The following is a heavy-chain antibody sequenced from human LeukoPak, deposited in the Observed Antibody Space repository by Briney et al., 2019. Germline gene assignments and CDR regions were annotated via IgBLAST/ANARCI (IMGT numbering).Heavy chain of an antibody. V-gene: IGHV3-66*01. CDR2: TSSGGNT. CDR1: GFTVRGNY. CDR3: ANGYRSLTGI. Sequence: GGSLRLSCAHSGFTVRGNYLYWVRQAPGKGLEWVSVTSSGGNTYYADSVQGRFTISRDNSKNTLYLQMNSLRAEDTAVYYCANGYRSLTGIWGQGALVTVSS. J-gene: IGHJ4*02. D-gene: IGHD6-25*01.